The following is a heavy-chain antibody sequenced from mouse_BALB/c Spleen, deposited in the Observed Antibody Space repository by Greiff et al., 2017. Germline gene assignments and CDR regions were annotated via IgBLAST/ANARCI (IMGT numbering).Heavy chain of an antibody. CDR3: AGSTMITTWYFDV. V-gene: IGHV1-9*01. D-gene: IGHD2-4*01. Sequence: VQLQQSGAELMKPGASVKISCKATGYTFSSYWIEWVKQRPGHGLEWIGEILPGSGSTNYNEKFKGKATFTADTSSNTAYMQLSSLTSEDSAVYYCAGSTMITTWYFDVWGAGTTVTVSS. CDR2: ILPGSGST. CDR1: GYTFSSYW. J-gene: IGHJ1*01.